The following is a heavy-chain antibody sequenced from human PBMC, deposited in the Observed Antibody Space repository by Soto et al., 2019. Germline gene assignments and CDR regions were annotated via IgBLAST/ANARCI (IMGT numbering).Heavy chain of an antibody. CDR2: ISYDGSNK. CDR3: ARDPLYSSSWSHEPYFDY. J-gene: IGHJ4*02. Sequence: PGGSLRLSCAASGFTFSSYAMHWVRQAPGKGLEWVAVISYDGSNKYYADSVKGRFTISRDNSKNTLYLQMNSLRAEDTAVYYCARDPLYSSSWSHEPYFDYWGQGTLVTVSS. D-gene: IGHD6-13*01. CDR1: GFTFSSYA. V-gene: IGHV3-30-3*01.